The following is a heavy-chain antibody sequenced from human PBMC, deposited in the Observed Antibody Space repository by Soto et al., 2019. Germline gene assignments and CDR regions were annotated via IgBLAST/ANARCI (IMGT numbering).Heavy chain of an antibody. CDR2: IIPIFGTA. CDR3: ARVNLIAARYGGYYYGIDV. D-gene: IGHD6-6*01. Sequence: QVQLVQSGAEVKKPGSAVTVSCKASGGTLSSYAISWVRQSPGQGREWMGGIIPIFGTANYAQKFQGRVTIAADESTSTAYLEQSRLRAEDTAVYCRARVNLIAARYGGYYYGIDVWGQGTTVPVSS. V-gene: IGHV1-69*01. J-gene: IGHJ6*02. CDR1: GGTLSSYA.